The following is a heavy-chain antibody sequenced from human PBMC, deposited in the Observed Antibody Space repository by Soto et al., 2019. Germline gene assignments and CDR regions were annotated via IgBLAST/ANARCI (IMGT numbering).Heavy chain of an antibody. CDR3: AKPISRLGELSLPQGYYYYGMDV. Sequence: EVQLLESGGGLVQPGGSLRLSCAASGFTFSSYAMSWVRQAPGKGLEWVSAISGSGGSTYYADSVKGRFTISRDNSKNTLYLQMNSLRAEDTAVYYCAKPISRLGELSLPQGYYYYGMDVWGQGTTVTVSS. CDR2: ISGSGGST. D-gene: IGHD3-16*02. V-gene: IGHV3-23*01. J-gene: IGHJ6*02. CDR1: GFTFSSYA.